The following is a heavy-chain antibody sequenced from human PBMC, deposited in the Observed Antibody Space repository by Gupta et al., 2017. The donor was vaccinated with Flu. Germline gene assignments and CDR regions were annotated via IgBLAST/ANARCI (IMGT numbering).Heavy chain of an antibody. D-gene: IGHD3-10*01. CDR1: GFSLSTSGVG. J-gene: IGHJ4*02. CDR2: IYWNDDK. V-gene: IGHV2-5*01. CDR3: AHSTWFADYFDY. Sequence: QITLKESGPTLVKPTQTLTLTCTFSGFSLSTSGVGVGWIRQPPGKALEWLALIYWNDDKRYSPSLKSRLTITKDTSKNQVVLTMTNMDPVDTATYYCAHSTWFADYFDYWGQGTLVTVSA.